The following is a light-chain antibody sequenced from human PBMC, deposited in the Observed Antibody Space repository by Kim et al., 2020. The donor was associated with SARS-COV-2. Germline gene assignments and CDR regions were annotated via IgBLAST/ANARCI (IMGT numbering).Light chain of an antibody. V-gene: IGKV2-24*01. J-gene: IGKJ2*01. CDR2: YVS. CDR3: MQATQLRT. CDR1: QSLVYRNGNTY. Sequence: GQPASISCRSSQSLVYRNGNTYLSWLHQRPGQPPRVLIHYVSKRFSGVPDRFSGRRAGTDFTLEISRVEAEDVGVYYCMQATQLRTFGQGTKLEI.